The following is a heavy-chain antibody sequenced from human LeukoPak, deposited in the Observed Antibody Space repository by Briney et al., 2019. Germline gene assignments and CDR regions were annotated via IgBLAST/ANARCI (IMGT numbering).Heavy chain of an antibody. Sequence: GGSLRLSCEASGFTFSGYAVSWVRQAPGKGLEWVSGFGTDGNTHYAESVRGRFDISRDTSKTTVYLQMNSLRAEDTAVYYCAKPEWAGTPINYYLDYWGQGTLVTVSS. CDR1: GFTFSGYA. CDR3: AKPEWAGTPINYYLDY. D-gene: IGHD6-19*01. J-gene: IGHJ4*02. V-gene: IGHV3-23*01. CDR2: FGTDGNT.